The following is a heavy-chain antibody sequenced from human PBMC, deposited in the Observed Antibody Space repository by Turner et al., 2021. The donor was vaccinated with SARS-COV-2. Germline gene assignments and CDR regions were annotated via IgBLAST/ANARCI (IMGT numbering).Heavy chain of an antibody. CDR1: GFSLSTSGVG. D-gene: IGHD3-10*01. CDR3: AHWLWFGLISDAFDI. Sequence: QITLKESGPTLVKPTQTLTLTCTFSGFSLSTSGVGVGWIRQPPGKALEWLALIYWDDDKRYSPSLKSRLTITKDTSKNQMVLTMTNTDPVDTATYYCAHWLWFGLISDAFDIWGQGTMVTVSS. CDR2: IYWDDDK. J-gene: IGHJ3*02. V-gene: IGHV2-5*02.